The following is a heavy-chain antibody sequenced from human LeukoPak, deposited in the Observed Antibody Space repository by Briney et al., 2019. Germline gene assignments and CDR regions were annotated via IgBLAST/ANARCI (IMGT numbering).Heavy chain of an antibody. CDR3: ARSRGLTGTTGYYCYAMDV. V-gene: IGHV3-21*01. J-gene: IGHJ6*02. D-gene: IGHD1-7*01. Sequence: GGSLRLSCAASAFTFSTYAMSWVRQAPGKGLEWVSSISDNSRYIYYADSLKGRFTVSRDNAKNSLYLQMNSLRVEDTAVYYCARSRGLTGTTGYYCYAMDVWGQGTTVTVSS. CDR1: AFTFSTYA. CDR2: ISDNSRYI.